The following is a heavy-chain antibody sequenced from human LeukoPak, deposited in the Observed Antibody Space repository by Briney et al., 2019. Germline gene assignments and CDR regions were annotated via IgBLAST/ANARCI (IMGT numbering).Heavy chain of an antibody. D-gene: IGHD1-26*01. Sequence: ASVKVSCKASGYTFTGYYIHWVRQAPGQGLEWMGWINPSSGDTTYAQKFQGRVTMTRDTSISTAYMDLSRLRSDDTAVNYCARAFQIVGATDFDYWGQGTLVTVSS. CDR1: GYTFTGYY. J-gene: IGHJ4*02. V-gene: IGHV1-2*02. CDR3: ARAFQIVGATDFDY. CDR2: INPSSGDT.